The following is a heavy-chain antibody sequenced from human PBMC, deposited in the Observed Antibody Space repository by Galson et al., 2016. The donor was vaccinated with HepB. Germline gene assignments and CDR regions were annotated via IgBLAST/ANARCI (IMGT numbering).Heavy chain of an antibody. CDR1: GFTFKYHA. Sequence: SLRLSCAASGFTFKYHAMSWVRQAPGSGLEWVAVISDGGTAHYADSVKGRFTISRDNPKNTVYLQMDSLRAEDRAEYYCARVSGPWVGVPAAKVYFDFWGQGTLVIVSS. CDR3: ARVSGPWVGVPAAKVYFDF. D-gene: IGHD2-2*01. J-gene: IGHJ4*02. V-gene: IGHV3-23*01. CDR2: ISDGGTA.